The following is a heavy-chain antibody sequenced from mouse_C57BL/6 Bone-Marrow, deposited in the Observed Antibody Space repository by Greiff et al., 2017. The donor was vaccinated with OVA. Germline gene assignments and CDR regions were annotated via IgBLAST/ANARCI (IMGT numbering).Heavy chain of an antibody. CDR3: ARGGNPYYYAMDY. V-gene: IGHV1-61*01. J-gene: IGHJ4*01. CDR1: GYTFTSYW. CDR2: IYPSDSET. Sequence: QVQLKQPGAELVRPGSSVKLSCKASGYTFTSYWMDWVKQRPGQGLEWIGNIYPSDSETHYNQKFKDKATLTVDKSSSTAYMQLSSLTSEDSAVYYCARGGNPYYYAMDYWGQGTSVTVSS. D-gene: IGHD2-1*01.